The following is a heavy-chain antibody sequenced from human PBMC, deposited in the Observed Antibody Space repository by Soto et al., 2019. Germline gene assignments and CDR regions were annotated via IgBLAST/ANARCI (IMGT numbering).Heavy chain of an antibody. Sequence: PETQSLTGPVSGCSVGVGGCYLRWIRQPPGKGLEWIGYIYYSGSTNYNPSLKSRVTISVDTSKNQFSLKLSSVTAADTAVYYCAREQYYYDSRWFDPWGQGTLVTVSS. CDR2: IYYSGST. CDR1: GCSVGVGGCY. J-gene: IGHJ5*02. V-gene: IGHV4-61*08. D-gene: IGHD3-22*01. CDR3: AREQYYYDSRWFDP.